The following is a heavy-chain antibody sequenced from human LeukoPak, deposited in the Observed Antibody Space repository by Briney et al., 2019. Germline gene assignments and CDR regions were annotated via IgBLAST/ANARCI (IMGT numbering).Heavy chain of an antibody. CDR3: AREGVYQQLVGEAE. V-gene: IGHV3-30*02. CDR1: GFTFSSYG. Sequence: PGGSLRLSCAASGFTFSSYGMHWVRQAPGKGLEWVAFIRYDGSNKYYADSVKGRFTISRDNSKNTLYLQMNSLRAEDTAVYYCAREGVYQQLVGEAEWGQGTLVTVSS. D-gene: IGHD6-13*01. CDR2: IRYDGSNK. J-gene: IGHJ4*02.